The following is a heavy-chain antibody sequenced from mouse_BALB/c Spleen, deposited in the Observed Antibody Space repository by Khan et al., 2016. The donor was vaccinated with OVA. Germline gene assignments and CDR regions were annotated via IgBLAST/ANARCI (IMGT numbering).Heavy chain of an antibody. CDR3: AREGAYYRSDGWFAY. CDR1: GYTFTSYT. CDR2: INPSSGYT. J-gene: IGHJ3*01. Sequence: QVQLKESGAELARPGASVKMSCKASGYTFTSYTMHWVKQRPGQGLEWIGYINPSSGYTNYNQKFKDKATLTADKSSSTAYMQLSSLTSEDSAVYYCAREGAYYRSDGWFAYWGQGTLVTVSA. V-gene: IGHV1-4*01. D-gene: IGHD2-14*01.